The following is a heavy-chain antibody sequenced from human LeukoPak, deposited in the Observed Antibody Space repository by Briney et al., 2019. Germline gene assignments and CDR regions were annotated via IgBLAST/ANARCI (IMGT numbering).Heavy chain of an antibody. J-gene: IGHJ4*02. D-gene: IGHD5-18*01. CDR3: ARDGLYSYGYSYFDY. V-gene: IGHV4-4*07. CDR2: IYTSGST. Sequence: SETLSLTCTVSGGSISSYHWSWIRQPAGKGLEWIGRIYTSGSTSYNPSLKSRVTMSVDTSKNQFSLKLSSVTAADTAVYYCARDGLYSYGYSYFDYWGQGTLVTVSS. CDR1: GGSISSYH.